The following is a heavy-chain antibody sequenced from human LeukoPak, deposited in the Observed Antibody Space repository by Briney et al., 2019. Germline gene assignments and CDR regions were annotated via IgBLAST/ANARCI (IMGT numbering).Heavy chain of an antibody. J-gene: IGHJ4*02. D-gene: IGHD2-2*02. CDR3: ASEDCSSSSCSTHLHY. Sequence: SVKGRFTLSRDNAKNSLYLQMNSLRAEDTAVYYCASEDCSSSSCSTHLHYWGQGTLVTVSS. V-gene: IGHV3-21*01.